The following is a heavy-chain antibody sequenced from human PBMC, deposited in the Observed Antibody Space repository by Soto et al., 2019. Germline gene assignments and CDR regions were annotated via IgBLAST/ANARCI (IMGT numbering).Heavy chain of an antibody. Sequence: QLQLQESGPGLVKPSETLSLTCTVSGGSISSSSYYWGWMRQPPGKGLEWIGSIYYSGSTYSNPSLNSRVTISVDTSKNQFCLKLSSVTAADTAVYYCARGYQLLPNWFDPWGQGTLVTVSS. CDR3: ARGYQLLPNWFDP. V-gene: IGHV4-39*01. CDR2: IYYSGST. J-gene: IGHJ5*02. D-gene: IGHD2-2*01. CDR1: GGSISSSSYY.